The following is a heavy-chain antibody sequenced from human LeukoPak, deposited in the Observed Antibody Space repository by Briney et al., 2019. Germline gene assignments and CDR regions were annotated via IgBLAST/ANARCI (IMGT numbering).Heavy chain of an antibody. CDR2: ISSSTSYI. D-gene: IGHD5-12*01. Sequence: GGSLRLSCAASGFTFSSYSMNWVRQAAGKGLEWVSSISSSTSYIYYADSVKGRFTISRDNAKSSLYLQMNSLRAEDTAVYYCARGGGSYGMDVWGQGTTVTVSS. CDR3: ARGGGSYGMDV. V-gene: IGHV3-21*01. J-gene: IGHJ6*02. CDR1: GFTFSSYS.